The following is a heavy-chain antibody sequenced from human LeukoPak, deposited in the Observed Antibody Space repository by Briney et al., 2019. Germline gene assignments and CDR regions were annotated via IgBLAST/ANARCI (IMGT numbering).Heavy chain of an antibody. Sequence: ASVKVSCKASGYTFTGYYMHWVRQAPGQGLEWMGWINPNTSATSYSQTFQGRVSMTRDTSISTDYMELSRLTFDDTAIYYCARGVDGLDYWGQGTLVTVSS. CDR1: GYTFTGYY. CDR3: ARGVDGLDY. D-gene: IGHD5-12*01. V-gene: IGHV1-2*02. J-gene: IGHJ4*02. CDR2: INPNTSAT.